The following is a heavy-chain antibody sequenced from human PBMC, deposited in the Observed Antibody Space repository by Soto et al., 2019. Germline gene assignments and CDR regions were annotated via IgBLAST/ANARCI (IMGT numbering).Heavy chain of an antibody. V-gene: IGHV3-64*01. D-gene: IGHD5-12*01. CDR1: GFTFSSYA. J-gene: IGHJ5*02. CDR3: ARDNVDIVATTGNWFDP. CDR2: ISSNGGST. Sequence: EVQLVESGGGLVQPGGSLRLSCAASGFTFSSYAMHWVRQAPGKGLEYVSAISSNGGSTYYANSVKGRFTISRDNSKNTLYLQMGSLRAEDMAVYYCARDNVDIVATTGNWFDPWGQGTLVTVSS.